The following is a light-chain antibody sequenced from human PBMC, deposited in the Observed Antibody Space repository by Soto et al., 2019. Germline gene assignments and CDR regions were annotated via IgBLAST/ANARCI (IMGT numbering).Light chain of an antibody. V-gene: IGLV2-14*03. CDR1: SSDVGAYNS. CDR3: SSYTSSSTYV. Sequence: SVLTQPGPVSESPGQSIALSRTGTSSDVGAYNSVSWYQQHPGRAPKLMIHDVSDRPSGVSNRFSGSKSGNTASLTISGLQAEDEADYYCSSYTSSSTYVFGTGTKVTVL. CDR2: DVS. J-gene: IGLJ1*01.